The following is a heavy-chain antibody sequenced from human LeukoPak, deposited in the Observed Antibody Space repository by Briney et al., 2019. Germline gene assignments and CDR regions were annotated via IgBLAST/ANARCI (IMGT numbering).Heavy chain of an antibody. Sequence: PRGSPRVSSAASGFTFSSYWMHWVRQAPRKWRVWVSRVKNDGSTTSYADSVRGRFTISRDNTKNTLYLHVNSLRAEDTAVYFCLAAAGTIGWGQGTLVTVSS. V-gene: IGHV3-74*01. J-gene: IGHJ4*02. D-gene: IGHD6-13*01. CDR1: GFTFSSYW. CDR3: LAAAGTIG. CDR2: VKNDGSTT.